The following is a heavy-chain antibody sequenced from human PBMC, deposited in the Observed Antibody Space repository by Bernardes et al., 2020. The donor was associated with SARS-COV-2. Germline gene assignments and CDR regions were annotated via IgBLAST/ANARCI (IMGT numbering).Heavy chain of an antibody. CDR1: GFTFSSYE. J-gene: IGHJ6*02. Sequence: GGSLRLSCAASGFTFSSYEMNWVRQAPGKGLEWVSYISSSGSTIYYADSVKGRFTISRDNAKNSLYLQMNSLRAEDTAVYYCARDRVTPWDYYYGMDVWGQGTTVTVSS. CDR3: ARDRVTPWDYYYGMDV. V-gene: IGHV3-48*03. CDR2: ISSSGSTI. D-gene: IGHD4-4*01.